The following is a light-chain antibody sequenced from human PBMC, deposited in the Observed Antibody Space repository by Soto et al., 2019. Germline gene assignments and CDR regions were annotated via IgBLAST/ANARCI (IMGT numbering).Light chain of an antibody. CDR2: EVT. CDR3: SSHTSGSTRV. Sequence: QSALTQPASVSGSPGQSIAISCTGTSSDVGGYDYVSWYQQHPDKAPKLRIYEVTKRPSGVSNRFSGSKSGNTASLTISGIQPEDEADYYCSSHTSGSTRVFGSGTKVTVL. CDR1: SSDVGGYDY. V-gene: IGLV2-14*01. J-gene: IGLJ1*01.